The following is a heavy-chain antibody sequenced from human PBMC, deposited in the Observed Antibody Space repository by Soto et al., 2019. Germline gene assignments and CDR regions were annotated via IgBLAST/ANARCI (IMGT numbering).Heavy chain of an antibody. CDR1: GFTFNNYA. J-gene: IGHJ4*02. Sequence: EVQLLDSGGGLVQPGGSLGLSCAASGFTFNNYAMNWVRQAPGMGLEWVATISNTGGGTYYADSVKGRFTISRDNSKNTLYLQMSSVRVEDTAVYYCAKDRIAGNFDYWGQGAQVTVSS. CDR2: ISNTGGGT. V-gene: IGHV3-23*01. CDR3: AKDRIAGNFDY.